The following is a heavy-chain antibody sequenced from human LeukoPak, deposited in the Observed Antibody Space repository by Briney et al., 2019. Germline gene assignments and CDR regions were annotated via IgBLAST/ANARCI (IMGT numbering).Heavy chain of an antibody. Sequence: PSETLSLTCTVSGGPMSSRSYYWGWIRQSPGKGLEWIGSNYYNESTYYNPSFKSRVTIDVDMSENQFSLRLNSVTAADTAVYYCARGYSTGTPFFDYWGQGILVTVS. V-gene: IGHV4-39*01. CDR3: ARGYSTGTPFFDY. CDR2: NYYNEST. D-gene: IGHD2-8*02. J-gene: IGHJ4*02. CDR1: GGPMSSRSYY.